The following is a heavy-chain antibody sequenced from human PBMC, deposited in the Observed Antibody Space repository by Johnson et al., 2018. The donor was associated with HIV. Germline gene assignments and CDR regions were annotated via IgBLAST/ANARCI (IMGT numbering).Heavy chain of an antibody. CDR3: VRDIAFYDSGSAISDAFDI. CDR2: ISSGGRNK. D-gene: IGHD3-22*01. V-gene: IGHV3-30*04. J-gene: IGHJ3*02. CDR1: GFSFHNYA. Sequence: QVQLVESGGGVVQPGRSLRLSCAASGFSFHNYAMHWVRQRPGKGLEWMAVISSGGRNKDYAASLEGRFTISRDNSKNTLFLQVNSLRAEDTAMYYCVRDIAFYDSGSAISDAFDIWGQGTMVTVSS.